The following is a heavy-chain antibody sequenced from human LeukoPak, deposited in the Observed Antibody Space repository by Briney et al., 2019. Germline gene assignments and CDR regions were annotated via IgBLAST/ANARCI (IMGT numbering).Heavy chain of an antibody. CDR1: GDSISSSY. V-gene: IGHV4-59*01. CDR3: AQGTSNWANFDY. CDR2: IYYTGST. Sequence: SETLSLTCTVSGDSISSSYWSWIRQPPGKGLEWIGFIYYTGSTNYNPSLKSRVTISAGASKNEFSLKLSPVTAADTAVYYCAQGTSNWANFDYWGQGTLVTVSS. D-gene: IGHD4-11*01. J-gene: IGHJ4*02.